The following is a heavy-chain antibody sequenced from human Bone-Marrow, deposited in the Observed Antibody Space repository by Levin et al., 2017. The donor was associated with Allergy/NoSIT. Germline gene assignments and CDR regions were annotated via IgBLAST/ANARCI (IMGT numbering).Heavy chain of an antibody. J-gene: IGHJ4*02. CDR2: IKSGDNT. CDR3: ARVASDSSGGYHFDY. V-gene: IGHV3-53*01. CDR1: GFTVSSNY. D-gene: IGHD6-19*01. Sequence: GESLKISCAASGFTVSSNYMSWVRQAPGKGLEWVSFIKSGDNTYYADSVKGRFTISRDNSKNTLYLQMNSLRADDTAVYYCARVASDSSGGYHFDYWGQGTLVTVS.